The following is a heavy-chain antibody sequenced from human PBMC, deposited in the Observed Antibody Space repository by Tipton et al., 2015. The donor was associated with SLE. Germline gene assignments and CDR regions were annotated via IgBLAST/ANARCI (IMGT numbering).Heavy chain of an antibody. D-gene: IGHD4-17*01. V-gene: IGHV3-11*01. Sequence: SLRLSCAASGFTCSDYYMSWIRQAPGKGLEWVSYISSSGSTIYYADSVKGRFTISRDDSSKTLFLQMNSLKTEDTAVYYCTTGSLTVHTGAEDNWGQGTLVTVSS. CDR2: ISSSGSTI. CDR1: GFTCSDYY. CDR3: TTGSLTVHTGAEDN. J-gene: IGHJ4*02.